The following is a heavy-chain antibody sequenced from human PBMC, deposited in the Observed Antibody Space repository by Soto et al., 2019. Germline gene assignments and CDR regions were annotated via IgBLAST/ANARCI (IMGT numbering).Heavy chain of an antibody. CDR2: ISNTGST. CDR3: ARHWIAAAGRPFDS. CDR1: GDSISAFH. D-gene: IGHD6-13*01. Sequence: SETLSLTCTVSGDSISAFHWSWIRQPPGKGLEWIGYISNTGSTNYNPALRSRVTTSVDTAKNHFSLNLSSVTAADTAVYYCARHWIAAAGRPFDSWGQGTLVTVSS. J-gene: IGHJ4*02. V-gene: IGHV4-59*01.